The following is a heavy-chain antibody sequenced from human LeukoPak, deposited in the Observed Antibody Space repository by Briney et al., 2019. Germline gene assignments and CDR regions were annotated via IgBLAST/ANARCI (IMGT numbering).Heavy chain of an antibody. J-gene: IGHJ6*03. V-gene: IGHV4-38-2*02. Sequence: SETLSLTCTVSGYSISSGYYWSWIRQPPGKGLEWIGEINHSGSTNYNPSLKSRVTISVDTSKNQFSLKLSSVTAADTAVYYCARRSGKIDTSGYYAYYYYYYMDVWGKGTTVTVSS. CDR2: INHSGST. CDR1: GYSISSGYY. CDR3: ARRSGKIDTSGYYAYYYYYYMDV. D-gene: IGHD3-22*01.